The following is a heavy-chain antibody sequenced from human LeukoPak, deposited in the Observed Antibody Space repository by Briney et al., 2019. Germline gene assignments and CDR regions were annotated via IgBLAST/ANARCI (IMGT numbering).Heavy chain of an antibody. J-gene: IGHJ3*02. CDR1: GGSISSYY. D-gene: IGHD3-3*01. CDR2: IYYSGST. V-gene: IGHV4-59*12. Sequence: SETLSLTCTVSGGSISSYYWSWIRQPPGKGLEWIGYIYYSGSTNYNPSLKSRVTISVDTSKNQFPLKLSSVTAADTAVYYCAREAGAGVDDAFDIWGQGTMVTVSS. CDR3: AREAGAGVDDAFDI.